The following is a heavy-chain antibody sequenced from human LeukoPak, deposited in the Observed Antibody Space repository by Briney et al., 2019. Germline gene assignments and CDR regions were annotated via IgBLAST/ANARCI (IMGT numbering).Heavy chain of an antibody. Sequence: ASVKVSCKASGYTFTSYDINWVRQATGQGLEWMGWMNPNSGNTGYAQKFQGRVTMTRNTSISTAYMELSSLRSEDTAVYYYARAGRYSSGLYYFDYWGQGTLVTVSS. CDR1: GYTFTSYD. J-gene: IGHJ4*02. CDR3: ARAGRYSSGLYYFDY. V-gene: IGHV1-8*01. D-gene: IGHD6-19*01. CDR2: MNPNSGNT.